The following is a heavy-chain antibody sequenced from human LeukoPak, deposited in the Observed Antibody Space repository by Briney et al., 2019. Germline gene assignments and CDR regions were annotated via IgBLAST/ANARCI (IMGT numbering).Heavy chain of an antibody. CDR3: ARQQTYSSGWYYFDY. J-gene: IGHJ4*02. V-gene: IGHV4-31*03. Sequence: SETLSLTCTVSGGSISSGGYYWSWIRQHPGKGLEWIGYIYYSGSTYYNPSLKSRVTISVDTSKNQFSLKLTSVTAADTAVYYCARQQTYSSGWYYFDYWGQGTLVTVSS. D-gene: IGHD6-19*01. CDR1: GGSISSGGYY. CDR2: IYYSGST.